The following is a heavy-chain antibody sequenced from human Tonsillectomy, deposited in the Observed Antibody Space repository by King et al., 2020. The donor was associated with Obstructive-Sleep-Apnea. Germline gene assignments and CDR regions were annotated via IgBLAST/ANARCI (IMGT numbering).Heavy chain of an antibody. J-gene: IGHJ4*02. CDR2: IRSKAYGGTT. V-gene: IGHV3-49*03. D-gene: IGHD5-18*01. Sequence: VQLVQSGGGLVQPGRSLRLSCTASGFTFGDYAMSWFRQAPGKGLEWVGFIRSKAYGGTTEYAASVKGRFTISRDDSKSIAYLQMNSLKTEDTAVYYCTRADGGYSYFRTRKPPDYWGQGTLVTVSS. CDR3: TRADGGYSYFRTRKPPDY. CDR1: GFTFGDYA.